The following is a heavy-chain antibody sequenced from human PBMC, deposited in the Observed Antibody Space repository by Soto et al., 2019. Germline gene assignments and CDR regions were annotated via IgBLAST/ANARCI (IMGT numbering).Heavy chain of an antibody. CDR3: ARDADDIVGATGSYYYYFYMDV. CDR1: GGTFSSYA. V-gene: IGHV1-69*13. Sequence: ASVKVSCKASGGTFSSYAISWVRQAPGQGLEWMGGIIPIFGTANYALKFQGRVTITADESTRTAYMELSSLRSEDTAVYYCARDADDIVGATGSYYYYFYMDVWGKGTTVTVSS. D-gene: IGHD1-26*01. CDR2: IIPIFGTA. J-gene: IGHJ6*03.